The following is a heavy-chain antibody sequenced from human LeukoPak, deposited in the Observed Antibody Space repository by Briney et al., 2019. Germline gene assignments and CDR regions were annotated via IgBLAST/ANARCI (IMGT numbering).Heavy chain of an antibody. CDR2: IIPIFGTA. CDR3: ARRTDSAGYCSSTSCYMGYWFDP. CDR1: GGTFSSYA. J-gene: IGHJ5*02. Sequence: SVNVSCKASGGTFSSYAISWVRQAPGQGREWMGGIIPIFGTANYAQKFQGRVTITADESTSTAYMELSSLRSEDTAVYYCARRTDSAGYCSSTSCYMGYWFDPWGQGTLVTVSS. V-gene: IGHV1-69*13. D-gene: IGHD2-2*02.